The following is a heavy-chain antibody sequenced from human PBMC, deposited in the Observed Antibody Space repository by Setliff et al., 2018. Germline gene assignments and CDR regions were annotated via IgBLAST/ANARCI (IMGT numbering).Heavy chain of an antibody. CDR1: CASMSSGVYY. D-gene: IGHD2-15*01. V-gene: IGHV4-39*02. CDR3: ARASVVHAIAVGY. CDR2: IYYGGTT. J-gene: IGHJ4*02. Sequence: PSETLSLTCSVSCASMSSGVYYWAWIRQPPGKGLEWIGRIYYGGTTYDNSSLKSRVPITVDTSKNHFSLRLNSVTAADTAVYYCARASVVHAIAVGYWGQGTLVTVSS.